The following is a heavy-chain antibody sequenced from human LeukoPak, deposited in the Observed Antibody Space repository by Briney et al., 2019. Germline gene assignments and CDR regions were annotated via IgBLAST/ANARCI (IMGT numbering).Heavy chain of an antibody. Sequence: GSVKVSCKVSGYTLTELSMHWVRQAPGKGLEGMGGFDPEDGETIYAQKFQGRVTMTEDTSTDTAYMELSSLRSEDTAVYYCATSYYYDSSGYYSFDYWGQGTLVTVSS. CDR1: GYTLTELS. D-gene: IGHD3-22*01. CDR3: ATSYYYDSSGYYSFDY. J-gene: IGHJ4*02. CDR2: FDPEDGET. V-gene: IGHV1-24*01.